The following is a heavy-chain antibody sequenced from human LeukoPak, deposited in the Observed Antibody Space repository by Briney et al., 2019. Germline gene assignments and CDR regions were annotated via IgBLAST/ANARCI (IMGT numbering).Heavy chain of an antibody. V-gene: IGHV3-48*03. Sequence: PGGSLRLSCAASGFTFSSYEMNWVRQAPGKGLEWVAYITSSGTTMYYADSVRGRFIISRDNAKNSLYLQMNSLRVEDTAVYYCAREGVAADYWGQGTLVTVSS. CDR3: AREGVAADY. CDR1: GFTFSSYE. J-gene: IGHJ4*02. D-gene: IGHD6-13*01. CDR2: ITSSGTTM.